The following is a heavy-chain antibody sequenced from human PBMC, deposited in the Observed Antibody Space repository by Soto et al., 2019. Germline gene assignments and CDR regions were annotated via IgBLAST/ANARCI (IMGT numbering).Heavy chain of an antibody. D-gene: IGHD4-17*01. V-gene: IGHV3-21*01. J-gene: IGHJ5*02. Sequence: GGSLRLSCAASGFTFSSYSMNWVRQAPGKGLEWVSSISSSSSYIYYADSVKGRFTISRDNAKNSLYLQMNSLRAEDTAVYYCARGPMTTVTQRWFDPWGQGTLVTVSS. CDR3: ARGPMTTVTQRWFDP. CDR2: ISSSSSYI. CDR1: GFTFSSYS.